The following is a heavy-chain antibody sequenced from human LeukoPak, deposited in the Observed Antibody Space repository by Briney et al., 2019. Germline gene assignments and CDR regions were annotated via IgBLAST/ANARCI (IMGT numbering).Heavy chain of an antibody. CDR2: MKKDGSET. CDR1: GFTFSSYS. D-gene: IGHD3-10*01. CDR3: GRHRSGSGTYFIDY. V-gene: IGHV3-7*01. Sequence: PGGSLRLSCVVSGFTFSSYSMIWVRQAPGKGLQWVANMKKDGSETNYVDSVKGRFTIPRDNAKNSLYLQMNSLRAEDTAVYYCGRHRSGSGTYFIDYWGQGTLVSVSS. J-gene: IGHJ4*02.